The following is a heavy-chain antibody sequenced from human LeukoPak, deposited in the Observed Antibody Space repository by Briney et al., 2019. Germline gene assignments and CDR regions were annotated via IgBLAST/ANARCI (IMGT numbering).Heavy chain of an antibody. Sequence: GGALRLSCEPPVFPLSVYAMYCVCAALEKELGWVSAISSTSSNIYYADSVKGRFTISRDNAKKSLYLQMNSLRAEDTAVYYCATEFLGAVAETGDYWGQGTLVTVSS. J-gene: IGHJ4*02. CDR3: ATEFLGAVAETGDY. CDR1: VFPLSVYA. V-gene: IGHV3-21*01. D-gene: IGHD6-19*01. CDR2: ISSTSSNI.